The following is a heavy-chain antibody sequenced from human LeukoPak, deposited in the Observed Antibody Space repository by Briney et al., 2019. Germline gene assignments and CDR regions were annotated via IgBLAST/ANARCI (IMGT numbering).Heavy chain of an antibody. CDR3: ARGGRTNNWFDP. D-gene: IGHD1-1*01. V-gene: IGHV1-69*05. CDR2: IIPLFGTL. CDR1: GGTFSHYA. J-gene: IGHJ5*02. Sequence: SVNVSCKASGGTFSHYAITWVRQAPGQGLEWMGGIIPLFGTLDYAQKFHGRVTITTDESTSTGYMELRSLRSEDTAVYYCARGGRTNNWFDPWGQGTLVTVSS.